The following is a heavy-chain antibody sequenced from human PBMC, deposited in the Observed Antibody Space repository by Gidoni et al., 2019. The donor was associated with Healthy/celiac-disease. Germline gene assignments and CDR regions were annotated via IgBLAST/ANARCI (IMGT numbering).Heavy chain of an antibody. J-gene: IGHJ4*02. CDR3: TTDSGALWWWTDFDY. D-gene: IGHD2-21*01. V-gene: IGHV3-15*01. CDR1: GFTFGNAW. Sequence: EVQLVESGGGLVKPGGSLRLSCAASGFTFGNAWMSWVRQAPGKWLEWVGRIKSKTDGGTTDYAAPVKGRFTISRDDSKNTLYLQMYILKTEDTAVYYCTTDSGALWWWTDFDYWGQGTLVTVSS. CDR2: IKSKTDGGTT.